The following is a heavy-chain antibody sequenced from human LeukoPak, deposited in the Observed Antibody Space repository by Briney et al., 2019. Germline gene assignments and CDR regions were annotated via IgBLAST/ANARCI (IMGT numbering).Heavy chain of an antibody. CDR3: ASQSYSNFDY. CDR1: GFTFSSYW. Sequence: GGSLRLSCAASGFTFSSYWMSWVRQAPGKGLEWVANIKQDGSEKYYVDSVKGRFTISRDNTKNSLYLQMDSLRAEDTAGYYCASQSYSNFDYWGQGTLVTVSS. V-gene: IGHV3-7*03. D-gene: IGHD6-13*01. CDR2: IKQDGSEK. J-gene: IGHJ4*02.